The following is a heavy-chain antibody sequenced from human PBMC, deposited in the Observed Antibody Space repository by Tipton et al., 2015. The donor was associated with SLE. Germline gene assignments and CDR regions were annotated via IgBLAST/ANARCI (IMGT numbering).Heavy chain of an antibody. J-gene: IGHJ6*03. V-gene: IGHV4-34*01. CDR3: ARVSGSYLYYYYYYYMDV. D-gene: IGHD1-26*01. CDR2: INHSGST. Sequence: TLSLTCAVYGGSFSGYYWSWIRQPPGKGLEWIGEINHSGSTNYNPSLKSRVTISVDTSKNQFSLKLSSVTAADTAVYFCARVSGSYLYYYYYYYMDVRGKGTTVTVSS. CDR1: GGSFSGYY.